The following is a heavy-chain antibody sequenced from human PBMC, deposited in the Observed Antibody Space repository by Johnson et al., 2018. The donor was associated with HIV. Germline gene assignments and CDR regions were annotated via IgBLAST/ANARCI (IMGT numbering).Heavy chain of an antibody. CDR1: GFTFSSYA. CDR3: ARESDSSGYYSDAFDI. D-gene: IGHD3-22*01. CDR2: ISSSGSTI. V-gene: IGHV3-48*04. J-gene: IGHJ3*02. Sequence: MQLVESGGGLVQPGGSLRLSCAASGFTFSSYAMSWVRQAPGKGLEWVSAISSSGSTIYYADSVKGRFTISRDNAKNSLYLQMNSLRAEDTAVYYCARESDSSGYYSDAFDIWGQGTMVTVSS.